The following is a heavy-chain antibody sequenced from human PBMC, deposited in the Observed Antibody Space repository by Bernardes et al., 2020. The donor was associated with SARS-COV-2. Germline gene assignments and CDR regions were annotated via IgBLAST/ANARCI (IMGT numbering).Heavy chain of an antibody. CDR3: ARGEYQLLYLLYYYYYGMDV. Sequence: GGSLRLSCAASGFTFSSYWMHWVRQAPGKGLVWVSRINSDGSSTSYADSVKGRFTISRDNAKNTLYLQMNSLRAEDTAVYYCARGEYQLLYLLYYYYYGMDVWGQGTTVTVSS. J-gene: IGHJ6*02. CDR2: INSDGSST. D-gene: IGHD2-2*02. CDR1: GFTFSSYW. V-gene: IGHV3-74*01.